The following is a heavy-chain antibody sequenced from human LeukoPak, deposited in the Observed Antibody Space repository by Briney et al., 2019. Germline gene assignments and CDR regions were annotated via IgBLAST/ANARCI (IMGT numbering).Heavy chain of an antibody. V-gene: IGHV4-39*01. D-gene: IGHD3-10*01. CDR3: AANSADYNTLGSSYKV. Sequence: SETLSLTCTVSSGSISSSPYYWGWIRQSPGKGLEWIGSISYSGTTYYNPSLKSRVTISVDTSKNRFSLKLSSVTAADTAVYYCAANSADYNTLGSSYKVWGQGTLVTVSS. J-gene: IGHJ4*02. CDR1: SGSISSSPYY. CDR2: ISYSGTT.